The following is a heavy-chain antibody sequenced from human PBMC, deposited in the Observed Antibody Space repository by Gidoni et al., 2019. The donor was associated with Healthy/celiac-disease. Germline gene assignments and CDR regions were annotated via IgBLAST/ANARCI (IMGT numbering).Heavy chain of an antibody. J-gene: IGHJ4*02. CDR1: GFSLSTSGMC. V-gene: IGHV2-70*01. Sequence: QVTLRESGPALVKPTQTLTLTCTFSGFSLSTSGMCVSWIRQPPGKSLEWLALIDLDDDKYYSTSLKTRLTISKYTSKNQVVLTMTNMDPVDTATYYCARMDQLLPQWGFDYWGQGTLVTVSS. D-gene: IGHD2-2*01. CDR3: ARMDQLLPQWGFDY. CDR2: IDLDDDK.